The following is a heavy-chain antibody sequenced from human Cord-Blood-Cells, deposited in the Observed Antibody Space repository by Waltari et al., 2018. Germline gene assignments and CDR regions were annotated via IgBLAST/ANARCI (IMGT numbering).Heavy chain of an antibody. Sequence: QLQLQASGPGLVKPSETLSLTCTVSGGSISSSSYYWGWIRQPPGKGLEWIESLYYSGSTYYNPSLKSRVTISVDTSKNQFSLKLSSVTAADTAVYYCARLVYGDYYWGQGTLVTVSS. CDR3: ARLVYGDYY. J-gene: IGHJ4*02. V-gene: IGHV4-39*01. CDR1: GGSISSSSYY. D-gene: IGHD4-17*01. CDR2: LYYSGST.